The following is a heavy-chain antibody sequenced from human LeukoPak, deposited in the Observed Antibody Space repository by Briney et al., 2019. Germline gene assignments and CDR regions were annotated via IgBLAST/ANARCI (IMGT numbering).Heavy chain of an antibody. CDR1: GFTFSDYY. CDR2: ISSLGSTI. Sequence: GGSLRLSCAASGFTFSDYYMSWIRQAPGKGLESVSYISSLGSTIYYADSVRGRFTISRDNAKNSVYLQMNGLRADDTAVYYCAKDRYGSSTSCQDYWGQGTLVTVSS. V-gene: IGHV3-11*01. J-gene: IGHJ4*02. D-gene: IGHD2-2*01. CDR3: AKDRYGSSTSCQDY.